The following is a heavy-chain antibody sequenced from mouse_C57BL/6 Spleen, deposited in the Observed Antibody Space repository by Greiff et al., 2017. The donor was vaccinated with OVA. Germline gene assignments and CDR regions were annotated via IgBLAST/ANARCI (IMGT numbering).Heavy chain of an antibody. CDR2: IDPENGDT. J-gene: IGHJ1*03. V-gene: IGHV14-4*01. D-gene: IGHD1-3*01. CDR3: TNPYKRGYFED. Sequence: VQLQQSGAELVRPGASVKLSCTASGFNIKDDYMHWVKQRPEQGLEWIGWIDPENGDTEYASKFQGTAPITADTSSHPAYLQLSCLTSEYTALSDCTNPYKRGYFEDGGTGTTVTVSS. CDR1: GFNIKDDY.